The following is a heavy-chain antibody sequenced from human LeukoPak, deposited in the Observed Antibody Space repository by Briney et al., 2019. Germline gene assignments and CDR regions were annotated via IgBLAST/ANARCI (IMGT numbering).Heavy chain of an antibody. CDR2: ISSGGSTK. J-gene: IGHJ5*02. CDR1: GFTFTNFE. CDR3: ARDRWFDP. Sequence: GGSLRLSCAASGFTFTNFEMNWVRQAPGKGLEWVSYISSGGSTKYYADSVKGRFTISRDNAKNSLYLQMNSLRAEDTAVYYCARDRWFDPWGQGTLVTVSS. V-gene: IGHV3-48*03.